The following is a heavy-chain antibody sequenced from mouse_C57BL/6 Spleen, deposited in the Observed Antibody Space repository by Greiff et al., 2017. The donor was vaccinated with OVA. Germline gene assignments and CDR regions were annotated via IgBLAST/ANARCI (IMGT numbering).Heavy chain of an antibody. CDR1: GYTFTSYG. D-gene: IGHD2-3*01. CDR3: ATMMVRAWFAY. Sequence: VQLQESGAELARPGASVKLSCKASGYTFTSYGISWVKQRTGQGLEWIGEIYPRSGNTYYNEKFKGKATLTADKSSSTAYMELRSLTSEDSAVYFCATMMVRAWFAYWGQGTLVTVSA. J-gene: IGHJ3*01. CDR2: IYPRSGNT. V-gene: IGHV1-81*01.